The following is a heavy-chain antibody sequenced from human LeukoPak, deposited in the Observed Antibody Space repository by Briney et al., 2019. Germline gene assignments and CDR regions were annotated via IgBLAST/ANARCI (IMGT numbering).Heavy chain of an antibody. CDR3: ARGYCSGGSCYWNWFDP. CDR1: GFTFSSSA. J-gene: IGHJ5*02. D-gene: IGHD2-15*01. CDR2: ISGSGGST. V-gene: IGHV3-23*01. Sequence: GGSLRPSCAASGFTFSSSAMSWVRQAPGKGLEWVSVISGSGGSTYYADSVKGRFTISRDNAKNSLYLQMNSLRADDTAVYYCARGYCSGGSCYWNWFDPWGQGTLVTVSS.